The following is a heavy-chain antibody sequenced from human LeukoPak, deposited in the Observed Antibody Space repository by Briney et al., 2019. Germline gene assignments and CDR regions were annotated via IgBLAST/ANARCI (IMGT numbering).Heavy chain of an antibody. CDR3: ARYGSGSEEGWFDP. Sequence: LSETLSLTCSVSGASISSHYWSWIRQPPGKGLEWIGYIHHSGSTYYNPSLKSRVTMSVDTSKNQFSLKLSSVTAVDTAVYYCARYGSGSEEGWFDPWGQGTLVTVSS. CDR2: IHHSGST. D-gene: IGHD3-10*01. V-gene: IGHV4-59*04. CDR1: GASISSHY. J-gene: IGHJ5*02.